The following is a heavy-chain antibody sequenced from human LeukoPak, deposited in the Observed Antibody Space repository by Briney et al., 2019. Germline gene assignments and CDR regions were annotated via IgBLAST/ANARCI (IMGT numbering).Heavy chain of an antibody. Sequence: PGGSLRLSCAASGFTFSSYWMSWVRQAPGKGLEWVANIKQDGSEKYYVDSVKGRFTISRDNAKNSLYLQMNSLRAEDTAVYYCARGVAAAGSYYLDYWGQGTLVTVSS. D-gene: IGHD6-13*01. CDR1: GFTFSSYW. CDR2: IKQDGSEK. CDR3: ARGVAAAGSYYLDY. J-gene: IGHJ4*02. V-gene: IGHV3-7*01.